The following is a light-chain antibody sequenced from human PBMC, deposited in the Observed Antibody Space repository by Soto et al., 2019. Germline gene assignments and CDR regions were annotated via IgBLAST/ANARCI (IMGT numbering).Light chain of an antibody. CDR3: SSYSSSGTLFV. J-gene: IGLJ1*01. CDR2: EVT. V-gene: IGLV2-14*01. Sequence: QSALTQPASVSGSPGQSITVSCTGTSSDVGGHNYVSWFQQHPRQAPKLLIYEVTTRPSGVSTRFSGSKSGNTASLTISGLQAEDEADYHCSSYSSSGTLFVFGTGTKLTVL. CDR1: SSDVGGHNY.